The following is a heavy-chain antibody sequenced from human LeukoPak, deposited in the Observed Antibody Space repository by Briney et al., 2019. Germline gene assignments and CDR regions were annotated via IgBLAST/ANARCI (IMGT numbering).Heavy chain of an antibody. V-gene: IGHV3-43*02. CDR2: ISGDGGST. D-gene: IGHD6-19*01. Sequence: PGGSLRLSCAASGFTFSSYAMHWVRQAPGKGLEWVSLISGDGGSTYYADSVKGRFTISRDNSKNSLYLQKNSLSTEDTALYYCAKGGSGWSYYFDFWGQGTLVTVSS. CDR3: AKGGSGWSYYFDF. CDR1: GFTFSSYA. J-gene: IGHJ4*02.